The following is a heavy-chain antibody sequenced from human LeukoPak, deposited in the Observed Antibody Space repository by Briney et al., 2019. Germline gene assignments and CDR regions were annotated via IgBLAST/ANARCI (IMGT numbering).Heavy chain of an antibody. V-gene: IGHV4-59*01. Sequence: SSETLSLTCTVSGGSISNYYWSWLRQPPGKGLEWIGYIYYSGSTNYNPSLKSRVTISVDTSKNQFSLKLSSVTAADTAVYYCAREVPPPAFYYDSSGYYFDYWGQGTLVTVSS. CDR1: GGSISNYY. J-gene: IGHJ4*02. CDR2: IYYSGST. D-gene: IGHD3-22*01. CDR3: AREVPPPAFYYDSSGYYFDY.